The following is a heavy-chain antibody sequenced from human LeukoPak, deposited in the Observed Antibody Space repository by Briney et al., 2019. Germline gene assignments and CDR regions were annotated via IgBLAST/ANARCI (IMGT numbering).Heavy chain of an antibody. D-gene: IGHD6-19*01. Sequence: PSETLSLTCTVSGGSMSTFYWSWIRQPPGKGLEWIGYIYYSGSTNYNPSFKSRVTISVDTSRNQFSLKLSSVTPADPAVYYCARASSSDWFEKYYGMDVWGQGNTVTVSS. CDR2: IYYSGST. V-gene: IGHV4-59*01. CDR3: ARASSSDWFEKYYGMDV. CDR1: GGSMSTFY. J-gene: IGHJ6*02.